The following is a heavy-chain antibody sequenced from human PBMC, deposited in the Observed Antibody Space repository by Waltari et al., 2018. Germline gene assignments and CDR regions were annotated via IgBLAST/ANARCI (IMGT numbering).Heavy chain of an antibody. CDR3: ARDWEGDRPNFDY. CDR1: GFTFNTFG. CDR2: IKQDGSDT. Sequence: EVQLVESGGGLVQPGGSLRLSCVASGFTFNTFGMSWVRQAPGKGLEWVTDIKQDGSDTYYADSVKGRFTVSRDNAKNSLYLQMNSLRVEDTAVYYCARDWEGDRPNFDYWGQGTLVTVSS. V-gene: IGHV3-7*04. J-gene: IGHJ4*02. D-gene: IGHD1-26*01.